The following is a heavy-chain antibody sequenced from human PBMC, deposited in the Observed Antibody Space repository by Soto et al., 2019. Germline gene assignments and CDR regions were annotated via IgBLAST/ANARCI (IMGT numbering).Heavy chain of an antibody. CDR2: IYSGGST. Sequence: GGSLRLSCAGSCFTVSSNYMSWVRQAPGKGLEWVSVIYSGGSTYYADSVKGRFTISRDNSKNTLYLQMNSLRAEDTAVYYCARDRLQPSYYYYYGMDVWGNGTTVTVSP. J-gene: IGHJ6*04. D-gene: IGHD4-4*01. CDR1: CFTVSSNY. CDR3: ARDRLQPSYYYYYGMDV. V-gene: IGHV3-53*01.